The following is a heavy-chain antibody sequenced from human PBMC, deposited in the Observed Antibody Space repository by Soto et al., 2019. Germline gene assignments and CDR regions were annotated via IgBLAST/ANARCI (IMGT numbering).Heavy chain of an antibody. CDR2: IYPGDSDT. CDR1: GYSFTSFW. J-gene: IGHJ4*02. Sequence: GESLKISYKGSGYSFTSFWIGWVRQMPGKGLEWVGIIYPGDSDTRYSPSFQGQVTISADKSISTAYLQWSSLKASDTAMYYCARVPLPAATRFFDYWGQGTLVTVSS. CDR3: ARVPLPAATRFFDY. V-gene: IGHV5-51*01. D-gene: IGHD2-2*01.